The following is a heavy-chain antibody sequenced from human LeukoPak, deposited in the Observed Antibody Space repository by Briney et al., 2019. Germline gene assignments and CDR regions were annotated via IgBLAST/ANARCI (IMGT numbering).Heavy chain of an antibody. Sequence: ASVKVSCKASGYTFTDYYMHWVRQAPGQGFEWMGWINPNDGDTNYAQKFQGRVTMTRDTSISTAHMEVSRLRSDDTAVYYCARDCGRSDGHNWFDPWGQGTLVTVSS. CDR1: GYTFTDYY. D-gene: IGHD3/OR15-3a*01. V-gene: IGHV1-2*02. CDR2: INPNDGDT. CDR3: ARDCGRSDGHNWFDP. J-gene: IGHJ5*02.